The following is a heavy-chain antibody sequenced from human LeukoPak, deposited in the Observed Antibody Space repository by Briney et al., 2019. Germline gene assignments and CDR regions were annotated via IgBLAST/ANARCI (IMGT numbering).Heavy chain of an antibody. J-gene: IGHJ4*02. D-gene: IGHD3-22*01. CDR2: IYYSGST. CDR1: GGSIGSYY. V-gene: IGHV4-59*08. CDR3: ARRVGVMTPFDQ. Sequence: SETLSLTCTVSGGSIGSYYWSWIRQPPGKGLEWIAYIYYSGSTNYNPSLKSRVTISIDTSKNQFSLKLSSVTAADTAVYYCARRVGVMTPFDQWGQGILLTVSS.